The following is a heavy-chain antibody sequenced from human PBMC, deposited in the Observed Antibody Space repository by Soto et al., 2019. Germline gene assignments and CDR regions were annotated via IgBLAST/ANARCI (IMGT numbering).Heavy chain of an antibody. CDR2: IYYSGST. CDR1: GGSISSGGYY. V-gene: IGHV4-31*03. D-gene: IGHD3-16*02. CDR3: ARDPDYDYIWGSYRPNWYFDL. J-gene: IGHJ2*01. Sequence: QVQLQESGPGLVKPSQTLSLTCTVSGGSISSGGYYWSWIRQHPGKGLEWIGYIYYSGSTYYNLSLKSRVTISVDTSKNQFSLKLSSVTAADTAVYYCARDPDYDYIWGSYRPNWYFDLWGRGTLVTVSS.